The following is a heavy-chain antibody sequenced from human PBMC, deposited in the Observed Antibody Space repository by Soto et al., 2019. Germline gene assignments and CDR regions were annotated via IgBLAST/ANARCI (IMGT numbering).Heavy chain of an antibody. CDR1: GFTFSDYY. V-gene: IGHV3-11*05. CDR2: ISSSSSYT. Sequence: GGSLRLSCAASGFTFSDYYMSWIRQAPGKGLEWVSYISSSSSYTNYADSVKGRFTISRDNAKNSLYLQMNSLRAEDTAVYYCAREGYYGSGSYYNVPWFDPWGQGTLVTVSS. D-gene: IGHD3-10*01. J-gene: IGHJ5*02. CDR3: AREGYYGSGSYYNVPWFDP.